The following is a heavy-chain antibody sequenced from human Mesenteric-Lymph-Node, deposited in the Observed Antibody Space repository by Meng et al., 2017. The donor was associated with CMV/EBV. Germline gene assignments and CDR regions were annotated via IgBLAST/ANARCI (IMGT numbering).Heavy chain of an antibody. CDR3: AKEAGDWDPDY. D-gene: IGHD3/OR15-3a*01. Sequence: GESLKISCAASGFSFSDYGIHWVRQAPGKGLEWVAFIRYDGSKKYYVDSVKGRFTISRDNSRNTVDLQMNSLRPEDTAVYYCAKEAGDWDPDYWGQGMVVTVSS. CDR2: IRYDGSKK. V-gene: IGHV3-30*02. J-gene: IGHJ4*02. CDR1: GFSFSDYG.